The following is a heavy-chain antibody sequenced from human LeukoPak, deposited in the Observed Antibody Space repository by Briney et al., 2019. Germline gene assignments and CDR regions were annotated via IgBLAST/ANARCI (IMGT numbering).Heavy chain of an antibody. D-gene: IGHD2-2*03. CDR1: NGSMTSDSYY. J-gene: IGHJ5*02. Sequence: SETLSLACTVSNGSMTSDSYYWAWVRQPPGKGLEWIGSIFYSGKTYYSASLKSRVTVSLDTSKKNFSLRLSSVTAADTAVYYCARLWIVATWFDAWGQGALVTVSS. V-gene: IGHV4-39*02. CDR3: ARLWIVATWFDA. CDR2: IFYSGKT.